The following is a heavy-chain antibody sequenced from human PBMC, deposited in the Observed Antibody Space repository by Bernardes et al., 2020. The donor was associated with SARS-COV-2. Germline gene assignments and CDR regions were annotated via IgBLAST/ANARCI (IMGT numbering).Heavy chain of an antibody. D-gene: IGHD3-22*01. CDR3: ARGADVYDSNGPGTDY. Sequence: GGSLILSCAASGFTFRNSGMHWVRQPPGKGLEWVAVIWYDGSDEYYADSVKGRFTISRDNSKNTLYLQIHSLRAEDTAVYYCARGADVYDSNGPGTDYWGQGTLVTVSS. V-gene: IGHV3-33*01. CDR2: IWYDGSDE. J-gene: IGHJ4*02. CDR1: GFTFRNSG.